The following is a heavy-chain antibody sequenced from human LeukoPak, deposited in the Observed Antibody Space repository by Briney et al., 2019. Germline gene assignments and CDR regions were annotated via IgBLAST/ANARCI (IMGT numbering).Heavy chain of an antibody. Sequence: TSETLSLTCAVYGGSFSGYYWSWIRQPPGKGLEWIGEINHSGSTNYIPSLKSRVTFSVDTSKNQFSLKLSSLTAADTAVYYCARASEISTQAAAGTGVAWFDPWGQGTLVTVSS. CDR1: GGSFSGYY. D-gene: IGHD6-13*01. J-gene: IGHJ5*02. CDR3: ARASEISTQAAAGTGVAWFDP. CDR2: INHSGST. V-gene: IGHV4-34*01.